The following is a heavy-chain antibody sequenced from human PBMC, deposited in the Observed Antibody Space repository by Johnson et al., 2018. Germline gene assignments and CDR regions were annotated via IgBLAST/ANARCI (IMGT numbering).Heavy chain of an antibody. J-gene: IGHJ3*02. V-gene: IGHV4-59*12. CDR3: ARGPESSGYSHAFDI. CDR1: GGAINSNY. Sequence: QVQLQESGPGLVKPSETXTLTCNVSGGAINSNYWSWIRQPPGKGLEWIGEIHHSGSTNYTPSLKSRVTISVDTSKNQFSLKLSSVTAADTAVYYCARGPESSGYSHAFDIWGQGTMVTVSS. D-gene: IGHD3-22*01. CDR2: IHHSGST.